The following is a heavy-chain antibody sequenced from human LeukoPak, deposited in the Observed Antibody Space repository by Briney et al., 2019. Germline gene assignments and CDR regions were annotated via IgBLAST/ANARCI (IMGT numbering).Heavy chain of an antibody. CDR3: ARGDDFDY. J-gene: IGHJ4*02. V-gene: IGHV4-30-2*01. CDR1: GGSISSGGYS. Sequence: SQTLSLTCAVSGGSISSGGYSWSWLRQPPGKGLEWIGYIYHSGSTYYNPSLKSRVTISVDRSNNQFSLKLSSVTAADTAVYACARGDDFDYCGQGTLVTVSS. CDR2: IYHSGST.